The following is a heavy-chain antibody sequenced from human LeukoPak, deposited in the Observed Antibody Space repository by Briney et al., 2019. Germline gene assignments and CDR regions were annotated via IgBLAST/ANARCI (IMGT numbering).Heavy chain of an antibody. CDR1: GGSISSYY. CDR3: ARDFGDAFDI. CDR2: IYYSGST. V-gene: IGHV4-59*01. J-gene: IGHJ3*02. Sequence: SSETLSLTCTVSGGSISSYYWSWIRQPPGKGLEWIGYIYYSGSTNYNPSLKSRVTISVDTSKNQLSLKLSSVTAADTAVYYCARDFGDAFDIWGQGTMVTVSS. D-gene: IGHD3-10*01.